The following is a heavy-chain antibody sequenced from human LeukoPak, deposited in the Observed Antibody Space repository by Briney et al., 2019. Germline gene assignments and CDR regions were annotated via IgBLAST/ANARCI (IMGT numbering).Heavy chain of an antibody. J-gene: IGHJ3*02. CDR3: ARTLPTYYYDSSGYYNDAFDI. CDR1: GGSFSGYY. Sequence: SETVSLTCAVYGGSFSGYYWSWIRQPPGKGLEWIGEINHSGSTNYNPSLKSRVTISVDTSKNQFSLKLSSVTAADTAVYYCARTLPTYYYDSSGYYNDAFDIWGQGTMVTVSS. D-gene: IGHD3-22*01. CDR2: INHSGST. V-gene: IGHV4-34*01.